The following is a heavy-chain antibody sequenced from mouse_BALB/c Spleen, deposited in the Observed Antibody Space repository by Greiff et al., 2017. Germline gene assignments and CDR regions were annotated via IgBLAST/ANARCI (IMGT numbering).Heavy chain of an antibody. Sequence: EVQRVESGGGLVQPGGSLKLSCAASGFTFSSYTMSWVRQTPEKRLEWVAYISNGGGSTYYPDTVKGRFTISRDNAKNTLYLQMSSLKSEDTAMYYCARQGVYYGYDGFAYWGQGTLVTVSA. J-gene: IGHJ3*01. CDR2: ISNGGGST. D-gene: IGHD2-2*01. CDR1: GFTFSSYT. V-gene: IGHV5-12-2*01. CDR3: ARQGVYYGYDGFAY.